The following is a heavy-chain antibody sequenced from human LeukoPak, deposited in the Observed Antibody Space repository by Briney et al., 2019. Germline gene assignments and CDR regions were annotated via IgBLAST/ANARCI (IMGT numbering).Heavy chain of an antibody. CDR1: GFTFSSYS. CDR2: ISSSSSYI. V-gene: IGHV3-21*01. CDR3: ARDVYGPTTSNVGVASMVTTSYYGMDV. D-gene: IGHD4-17*01. J-gene: IGHJ6*02. Sequence: GGSLRLSCAASGFTFSSYSMNWVRQAPGKGLEWVSSISSSSSYIYYADSVKGRFTISRDNAKNSLYLQMNSLRAEDTAVYYCARDVYGPTTSNVGVASMVTTSYYGMDVWGQGTTVTVSS.